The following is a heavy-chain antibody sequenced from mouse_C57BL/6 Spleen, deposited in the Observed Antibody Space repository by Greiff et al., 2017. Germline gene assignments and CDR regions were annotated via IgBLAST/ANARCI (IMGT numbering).Heavy chain of an antibody. CDR1: GYTFTSYW. V-gene: IGHV1-64*01. J-gene: IGHJ2*01. D-gene: IGHD3-2*02. CDR3: ARDSAGYYFGY. CDR2: IHPNSGST. Sequence: QVQLQQPGAELVKPGASVKLSCKASGYTFTSYWMHWVKQRPGQGLEWIGMIHPNSGSTNYNEKFKSKATLTVDKSSSTAYMQLSSLTSEDSAVYYWARDSAGYYFGYWGQSTTRTVSS.